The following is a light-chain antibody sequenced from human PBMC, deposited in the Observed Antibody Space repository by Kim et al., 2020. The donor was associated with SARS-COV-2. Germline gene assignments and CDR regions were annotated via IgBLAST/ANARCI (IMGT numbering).Light chain of an antibody. Sequence: LSLGGGGAPPDRRSQSCRGSHLAWYQQKPGQAPRRLIYGTSNRATGIPDRFSGSGSGTDFTLTIDRLEPEDVAVYYCQHCDIRPHTFGQETKLEI. V-gene: IGKV3-20*01. CDR3: QHCDIRPHT. CDR1: QSCRGSH. CDR2: GTS. J-gene: IGKJ2*01.